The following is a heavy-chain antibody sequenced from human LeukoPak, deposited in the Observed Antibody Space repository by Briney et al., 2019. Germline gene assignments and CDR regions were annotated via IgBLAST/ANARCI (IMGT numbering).Heavy chain of an antibody. J-gene: IGHJ4*02. Sequence: GGSLRLSCAASGFTFTSYSMSWVRQAPGKGLEWVSSISSSSSYIYYADSVKGRFTISRDNAKNSLYLQMNSLRAEDTAVYYCARAVAYYYDSSGYYHDYWGQGTLVTVSS. D-gene: IGHD3-22*01. V-gene: IGHV3-21*01. CDR2: ISSSSSYI. CDR3: ARAVAYYYDSSGYYHDY. CDR1: GFTFTSYS.